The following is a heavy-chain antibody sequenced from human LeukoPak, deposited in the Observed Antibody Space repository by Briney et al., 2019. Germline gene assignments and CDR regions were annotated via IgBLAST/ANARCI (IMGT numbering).Heavy chain of an antibody. CDR1: GFTFSSYS. J-gene: IGHJ6*03. CDR2: ISSSSSYI. CDR3: AKGGAGGQWLVEGDYYYYYYMDV. D-gene: IGHD6-19*01. Sequence: GGSLRLSCAASGFTFSSYSMNWVRQAPGKGLEWVSSISSSSSYIYYADSVKGRFTISRDNSKNTLYLQMNSLRAEDTAVYYCAKGGAGGQWLVEGDYYYYYYMDVWGKGTTVTVSS. V-gene: IGHV3-21*04.